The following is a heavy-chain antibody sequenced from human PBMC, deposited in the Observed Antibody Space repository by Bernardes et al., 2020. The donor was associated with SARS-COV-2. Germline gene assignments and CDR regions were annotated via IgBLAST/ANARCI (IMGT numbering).Heavy chain of an antibody. Sequence: GGSLRLSCAASGFTVSSNYMSWVRQAPGKGLEWVSVIYIDGNTNYADSVKGRFTISRDNSKNTLSLQMNSLRPEDTAVYYCARDRGGWFDYWGQGTLVTVSS. CDR1: GFTVSSNY. CDR3: ARDRGGWFDY. CDR2: IYIDGNT. D-gene: IGHD2-15*01. J-gene: IGHJ4*02. V-gene: IGHV3-66*02.